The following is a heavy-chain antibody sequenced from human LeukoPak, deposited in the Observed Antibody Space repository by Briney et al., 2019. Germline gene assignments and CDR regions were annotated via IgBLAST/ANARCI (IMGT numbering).Heavy chain of an antibody. J-gene: IGHJ3*01. Sequence: ASAKVSCKASGYSFSTFGITWVRQAPGQGLEWMGWISPYDDSTAYGQKFEGRVTMTRDTSTNTAYMELRSLTSGDTALYYCAKVDPPIAVGAPGDAFDLWGQGTMVIVSS. D-gene: IGHD6-19*01. CDR2: ISPYDDST. CDR1: GYSFSTFG. V-gene: IGHV1-18*01. CDR3: AKVDPPIAVGAPGDAFDL.